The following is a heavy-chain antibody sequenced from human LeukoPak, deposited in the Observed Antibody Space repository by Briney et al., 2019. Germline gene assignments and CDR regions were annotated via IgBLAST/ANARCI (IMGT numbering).Heavy chain of an antibody. D-gene: IGHD3-10*01. CDR2: IIPIFGTA. CDR1: GGTFSSYA. Sequence: ASVKVSCKASGGTFSSYAISWVRQAPGQGLEWMGGIIPIFGTANYAQKFQGRVTITADESTSTAYMELSSLRSEDTAVYYCANTYYGSGSYRQNYYYMDVWGKGTTVTIPS. CDR3: ANTYYGSGSYRQNYYYMDV. J-gene: IGHJ6*03. V-gene: IGHV1-69*01.